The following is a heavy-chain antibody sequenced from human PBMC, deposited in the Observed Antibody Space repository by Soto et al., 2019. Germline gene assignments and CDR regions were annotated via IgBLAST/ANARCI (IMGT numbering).Heavy chain of an antibody. CDR3: ARASSSGWYPDY. CDR2: IYSGGST. CDR1: GFTVSSNY. J-gene: IGHJ4*02. V-gene: IGHV3-53*01. D-gene: IGHD6-19*01. Sequence: GGSLRLSCAASGFTVSSNYMSWVRQVPGKGLEWVSVIYSGGSTYYADSVKGRFTISRDNSKNTLYLQMNSLRAEDTAVYYCARASSSGWYPDYWGQGTLVTVSS.